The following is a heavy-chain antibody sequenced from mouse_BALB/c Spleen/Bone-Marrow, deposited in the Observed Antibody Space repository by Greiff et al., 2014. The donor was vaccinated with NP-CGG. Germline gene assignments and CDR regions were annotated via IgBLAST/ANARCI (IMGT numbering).Heavy chain of an antibody. CDR3: ARPRGYRAYYAMDY. J-gene: IGHJ4*01. Sequence: QVQLKESGAELAKPGASVKMSCKASGYTFTSYWMHWVKQRPGQGLEWIGYINPSTGYTEYNQKSKDKATLTADKSSSTAYMQLSSLTSEDSAVYYWARPRGYRAYYAMDYWGQGTSVTVSS. D-gene: IGHD3-1*01. V-gene: IGHV1-7*01. CDR1: GYTFTSYW. CDR2: INPSTGYT.